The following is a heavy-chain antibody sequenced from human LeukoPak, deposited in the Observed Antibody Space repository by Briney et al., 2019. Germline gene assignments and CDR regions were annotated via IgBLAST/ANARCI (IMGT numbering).Heavy chain of an antibody. J-gene: IGHJ5*02. CDR2: IYYSGIT. Sequence: SETLSLXCTVSGGSISSTSWYWGWIRQPPGKGLEWIGSIYYSGITNYNPSLKSRVTMSVDTSKNQFSLKLSSVTAADTAVYYCAGPDYDSSGSYYDNWFDPWGQGTLVTVSS. D-gene: IGHD3-22*01. V-gene: IGHV4-39*01. CDR1: GGSISSTSWY. CDR3: AGPDYDSSGSYYDNWFDP.